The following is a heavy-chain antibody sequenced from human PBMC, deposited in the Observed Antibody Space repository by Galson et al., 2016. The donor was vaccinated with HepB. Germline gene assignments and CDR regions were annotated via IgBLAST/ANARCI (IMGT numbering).Heavy chain of an antibody. Sequence: LSLTCAVDGGSFSGYYWTWIHQPPGKGLEWIGEVNHSGGTNYNPSFESRVTISIDTSKSQFSLNLTSVTAADTAVYYCARGKLGGYFYDRGHYSAYYLDVWGKGTTVTVSS. D-gene: IGHD3-22*01. J-gene: IGHJ6*03. V-gene: IGHV4-34*01. CDR3: ARGKLGGYFYDRGHYSAYYLDV. CDR1: GGSFSGYY. CDR2: VNHSGGT.